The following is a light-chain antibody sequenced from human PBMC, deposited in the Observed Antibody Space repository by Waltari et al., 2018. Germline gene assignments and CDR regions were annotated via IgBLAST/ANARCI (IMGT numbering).Light chain of an antibody. Sequence: QSVLTQPPSASGTPGQRVTISCSGSSSNIGSNYVSWYQQLPGTAPKLMIYDVAKRPSGVSNRFSGSKSGYTASLTISGLQAEDEADYHCSAYRGSFTLVFGGGTKVTVL. CDR2: DVA. V-gene: IGLV1-47*02. CDR1: SSNIGSNY. CDR3: SAYRGSFTLV. J-gene: IGLJ3*02.